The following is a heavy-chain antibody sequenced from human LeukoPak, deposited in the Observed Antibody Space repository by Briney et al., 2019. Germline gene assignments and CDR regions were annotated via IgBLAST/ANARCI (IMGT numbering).Heavy chain of an antibody. D-gene: IGHD3-16*02. CDR2: IIPIFGTA. CDR3: AGGVYYDYVWGSYRYKAAFDI. V-gene: IGHV1-69*05. J-gene: IGHJ3*02. CDR1: GGTFSSYA. Sequence: ASVKVSCKASGGTFSSYAISWVRQAPGQGLEWMGRIIPIFGTANYAQKFQGRVTITTDESTSTAYMERRSLRSEDTAVCYCAGGVYYDYVWGSYRYKAAFDIWGQGTMVTVSS.